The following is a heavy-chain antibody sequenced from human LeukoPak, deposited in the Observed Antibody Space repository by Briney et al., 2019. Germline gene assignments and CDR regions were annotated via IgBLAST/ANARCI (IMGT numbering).Heavy chain of an antibody. J-gene: IGHJ6*03. CDR3: AREGLRYFDWLDYYYYMDV. D-gene: IGHD3-9*01. V-gene: IGHV3-48*01. CDR1: GFTFSSYS. CDR2: VSISSSTI. Sequence: GGSLRLSCAASGFTFSSYSMNWGRQAPGKGLEWVSYVSISSSTIYYADSVKGRFTISRDNAKNSLYLQMNSLRAEDTAVYYCAREGLRYFDWLDYYYYMDVWGKGTTVTVSS.